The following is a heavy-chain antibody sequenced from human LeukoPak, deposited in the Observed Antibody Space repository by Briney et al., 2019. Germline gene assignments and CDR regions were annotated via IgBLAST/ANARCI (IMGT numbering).Heavy chain of an antibody. V-gene: IGHV4-59*01. D-gene: IGHD2-15*01. CDR2: IYYSGST. Sequence: PSETLSLTCTVSGGSISSYYWSWLRQPPGKGLEWIGYIYYSGSTNYNPSLKSRVTISVDTSKNQFSLKLSSVTAADTAVYYCARMPPNCSGGSCYPGDYYYMDVWGKGTTVTISS. J-gene: IGHJ6*03. CDR1: GGSISSYY. CDR3: ARMPPNCSGGSCYPGDYYYMDV.